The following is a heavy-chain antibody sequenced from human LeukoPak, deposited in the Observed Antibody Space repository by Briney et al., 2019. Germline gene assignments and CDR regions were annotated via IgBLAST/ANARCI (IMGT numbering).Heavy chain of an antibody. D-gene: IGHD2-15*01. CDR1: GGSISSGSYY. CDR2: IYYSGST. V-gene: IGHV4-39*01. Sequence: SETLSLTCTVSGGSISSGSYYWSWIRQPAGKGLEWIGSIYYSGSTYYNPSLKSRVTISVDTSKNQFSLKLSSVTAADTAVYYCASGFCGGSCYLPPHYYYYMDVWGKGTTVTISS. J-gene: IGHJ6*03. CDR3: ASGFCGGSCYLPPHYYYYMDV.